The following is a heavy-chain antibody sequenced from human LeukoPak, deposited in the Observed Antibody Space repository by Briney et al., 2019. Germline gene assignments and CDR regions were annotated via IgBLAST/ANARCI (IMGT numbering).Heavy chain of an antibody. CDR2: ISWNSDSI. D-gene: IGHD5-18*01. J-gene: IGHJ4*02. CDR3: AKDFGYGYGWYYFDY. V-gene: IGHV3-9*01. Sequence: GGSLRLSCAASGFTFEDYAMHWVRQAPGKGLEWVSGISWNSDSIDYADSVNGRFTISRHNAKNSLYLQMNSLRAEDTACYYCAKDFGYGYGWYYFDYWGQGTLVTVSS. CDR1: GFTFEDYA.